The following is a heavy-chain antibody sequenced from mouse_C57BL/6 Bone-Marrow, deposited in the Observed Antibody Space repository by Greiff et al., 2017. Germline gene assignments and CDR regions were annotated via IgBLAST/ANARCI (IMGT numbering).Heavy chain of an antibody. Sequence: QVQLQQPGAELVRPGTSVQLSCKASGYTFTSYWMHWVKQRPGQGLEWIGVIDPSDSYTNYNQKFKGKATLTVDTSSSTAYMQLSSLTCEESAVSYCARFGSGYYSYYFGYWGQGTTLTVSS. CDR2: IDPSDSYT. V-gene: IGHV1-59*01. J-gene: IGHJ2*01. D-gene: IGHD2-3*01. CDR3: ARFGSGYYSYYFGY. CDR1: GYTFTSYW.